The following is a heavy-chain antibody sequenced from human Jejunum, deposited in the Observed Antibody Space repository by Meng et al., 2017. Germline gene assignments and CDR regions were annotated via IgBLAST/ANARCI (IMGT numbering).Heavy chain of an antibody. V-gene: IGHV4-4*02. D-gene: IGHD1-7*01. Sequence: QGQLQEWGPGLVSPSGTLSLTCAVSGGSITGTNWWTWVRQAPGKGLVWIGEIYHSGTTNYNPSLKSRVAISADKSKNQFSLNLYSLSAADTAVYYCATRTRDSFDYWGQGSLVTVSS. J-gene: IGHJ4*02. CDR3: ATRTRDSFDY. CDR2: IYHSGTT. CDR1: GGSITGTNW.